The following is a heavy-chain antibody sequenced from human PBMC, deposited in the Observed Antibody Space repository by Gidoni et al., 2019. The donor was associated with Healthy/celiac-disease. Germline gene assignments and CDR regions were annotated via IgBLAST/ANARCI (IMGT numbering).Heavy chain of an antibody. CDR3: ARDTNSRYFDY. CDR2: ISSSSSYT. J-gene: IGHJ4*02. D-gene: IGHD1-7*01. CDR1: GFTFSAYY. V-gene: IGHV3-11*06. Sequence: QVQLVESGGGLVKPGGSLRLSCAASGFTFSAYYMSWSRQAPGKGLGCVSYISSSSSYTNYADSVKGRFTISRDNAKNSLYLQMNSLRAEDTAVYYCARDTNSRYFDYWGQGTLVTVSS.